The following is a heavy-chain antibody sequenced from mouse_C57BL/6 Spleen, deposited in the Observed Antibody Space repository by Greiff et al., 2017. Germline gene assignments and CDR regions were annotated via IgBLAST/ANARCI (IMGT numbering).Heavy chain of an antibody. D-gene: IGHD2-3*01. CDR1: GFTFSDYY. Sequence: EVQRVESEGGLVQPGSSMKLSCTASGFTFSDYYMAWVRQVPEKGLEWVANINYDGSSTYYLDSLMSRFIISRDNAKNILYLQMSSLKSEDTATYYCARIYDGYYVRAMDYWGQGTSVTVSS. J-gene: IGHJ4*01. CDR3: ARIYDGYYVRAMDY. V-gene: IGHV5-16*01. CDR2: INYDGSST.